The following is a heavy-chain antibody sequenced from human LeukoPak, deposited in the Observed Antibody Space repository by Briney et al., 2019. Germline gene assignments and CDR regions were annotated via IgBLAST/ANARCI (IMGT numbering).Heavy chain of an antibody. D-gene: IGHD2-8*01. CDR1: GFTFDDYA. V-gene: IGHV3-9*01. CDR2: IGWNSGGI. Sequence: GGSLRLSCAASGFTFDDYAMHWVRQAPGKGLEWVSGIGWNSGGIVYADSVKGRFTISRDNAKNSLYLQMNSLGAEDTALYYCAKDKGVNKYYFDYWGQGTLVTVSS. CDR3: AKDKGVNKYYFDY. J-gene: IGHJ4*02.